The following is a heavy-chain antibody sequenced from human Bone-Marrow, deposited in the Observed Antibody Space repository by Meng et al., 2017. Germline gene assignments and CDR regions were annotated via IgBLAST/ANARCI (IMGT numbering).Heavy chain of an antibody. CDR3: ARDAPVWELGAGMDV. J-gene: IGHJ6*02. V-gene: IGHV3-11*01. CDR2: ISSSGSSI. Sequence: GGSLRLSCAASGFTFSDYYMSWIRQAPGKGLEWVSYISSSGSSIYYADSVKGRFTISRDNAKNSLYLQMNSLRAEDTAVYYCARDAPVWELGAGMDVWGQGTTVTVSS. D-gene: IGHD1-26*01. CDR1: GFTFSDYY.